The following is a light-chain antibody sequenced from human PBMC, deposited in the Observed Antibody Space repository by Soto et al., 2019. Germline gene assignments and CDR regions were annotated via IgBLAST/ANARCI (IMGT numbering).Light chain of an antibody. CDR3: MQGTHWPWT. V-gene: IGKV2-30*01. Sequence: MTQSPLSLTVTLGQPVSISCRYSQSIVYSDGNNYLNWFHXRPGQXPRXXIYKVSNRDSGVPDRFSGSGSGTDLTLEISRVEAEDGAVYDGMQGTHWPWTLGQGTKVDI. CDR2: KVS. J-gene: IGKJ1*01. CDR1: QSIVYSDGNNY.